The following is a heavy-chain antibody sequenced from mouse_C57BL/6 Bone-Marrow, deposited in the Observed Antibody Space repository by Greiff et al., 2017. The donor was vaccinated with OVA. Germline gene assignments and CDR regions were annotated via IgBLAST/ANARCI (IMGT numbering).Heavy chain of an antibody. Sequence: QVQLQQPGAELVKPGASVKLSCKASGYTFTSYWMHWVKQRPGRGLEWIGRIDPNSGGTKYNEKFKSKATLTVDKPSSTAYMQLSSLTSEDSAVYYGARWVLITTVDWYFDVWGTGTTVTVSS. CDR2: IDPNSGGT. V-gene: IGHV1-72*01. CDR1: GYTFTSYW. D-gene: IGHD1-1*01. CDR3: ARWVLITTVDWYFDV. J-gene: IGHJ1*03.